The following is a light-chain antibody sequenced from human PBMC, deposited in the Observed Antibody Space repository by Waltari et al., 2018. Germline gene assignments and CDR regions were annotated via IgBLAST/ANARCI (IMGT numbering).Light chain of an antibody. Sequence: IVLTQSPDTLSLSPGAKATLSCRASQSVTNYLAWYQQKPGQAPRVLIYSASSSATGVPARFSGSGSGTDFTLTISSLEPEDFAVYYCQQRSNWPRTFGQGTKVEVK. CDR1: QSVTNY. V-gene: IGKV3-11*01. CDR2: SAS. CDR3: QQRSNWPRT. J-gene: IGKJ1*01.